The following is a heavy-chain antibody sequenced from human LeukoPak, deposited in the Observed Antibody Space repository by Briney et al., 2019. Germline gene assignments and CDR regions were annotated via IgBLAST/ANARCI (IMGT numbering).Heavy chain of an antibody. CDR1: GFSFSVYE. CDR2: ISSSGTTT. V-gene: IGHV3-48*03. CDR3: ARDPLLWELPSDY. J-gene: IGHJ4*02. Sequence: GGSLRLSCAASGFSFSVYEIHWVRQAPGKGLEWISDISSSGTTTYYADSVKGRFTISRDNAKNTLYLQMNSLRAEDTAVYYCARDPLLWELPSDYWGQGTLVTVSS. D-gene: IGHD1-26*01.